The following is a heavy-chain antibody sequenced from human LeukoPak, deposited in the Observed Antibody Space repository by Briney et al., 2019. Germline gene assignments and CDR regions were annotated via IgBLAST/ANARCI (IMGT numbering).Heavy chain of an antibody. CDR3: VRDHHRRLYDTQARDTFDI. D-gene: IGHD3-22*01. CDR2: ISSSSSPI. CDR1: GFTSSSYS. Sequence: GGSLRLSCAASGFTSSSYSMNWVRQAPGKGLEWVSYISSSSSPIYYADSVKGRFTISRDNAKNSLYLQMNSLRAEDTAVYYCVRDHHRRLYDTQARDTFDIWGQGTMVTVSS. V-gene: IGHV3-48*01. J-gene: IGHJ3*02.